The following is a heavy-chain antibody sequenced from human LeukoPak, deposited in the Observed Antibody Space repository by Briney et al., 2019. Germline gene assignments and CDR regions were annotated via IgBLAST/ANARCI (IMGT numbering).Heavy chain of an antibody. CDR2: ISSSRRTI. J-gene: IGHJ5*02. CDR1: GFTFSDYS. D-gene: IGHD5-12*01. V-gene: IGHV3-48*01. Sequence: HPGGSLRLSCAASGFTFSDYSMNWVRQAPGKGLEWLSYISSSRRTIYYADSVRGRFTVSRDNAKDSLYLQLNSLRAEDTAVYYCARGRGYSYAFDPWGQGTLVTVSS. CDR3: ARGRGYSYAFDP.